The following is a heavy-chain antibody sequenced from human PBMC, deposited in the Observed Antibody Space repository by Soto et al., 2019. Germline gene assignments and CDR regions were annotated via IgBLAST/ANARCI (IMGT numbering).Heavy chain of an antibody. CDR2: ISYDGSNK. CDR3: ARDREQQLLRYFHYYRMDL. Sequence: GGSLRLSCAASGFTFSSYAMHWVRQAPGKGLEWVAVISYDGSNKYYADSVKGRFTISRDNSKNTLYLQMNSLRAEDTAVYYCARDREQQLLRYFHYYRMDLCCQGTTVTGS. D-gene: IGHD6-13*01. V-gene: IGHV3-30-3*01. CDR1: GFTFSSYA. J-gene: IGHJ6*02.